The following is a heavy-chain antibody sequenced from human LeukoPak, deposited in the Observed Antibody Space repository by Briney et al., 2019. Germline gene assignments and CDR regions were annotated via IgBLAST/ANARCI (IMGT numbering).Heavy chain of an antibody. J-gene: IGHJ6*02. Sequence: GGSLRLSCAASGFTFSSYSMNWVRQAPGNGLEWVSYISSSSSTIYYADSVKGRFTISRDNAKNSLYLQMNSLRAEDRAVYYCARDPQTLVGAYYYGMDVWGQGTTVTVSS. V-gene: IGHV3-48*01. CDR2: ISSSSSTI. CDR3: ARDPQTLVGAYYYGMDV. CDR1: GFTFSSYS. D-gene: IGHD3-10*01.